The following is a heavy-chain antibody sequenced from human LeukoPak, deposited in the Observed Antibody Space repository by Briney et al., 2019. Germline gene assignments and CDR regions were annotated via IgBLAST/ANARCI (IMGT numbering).Heavy chain of an antibody. V-gene: IGHV1-2*02. Sequence: ASVKVSCKASGYTFTGFYMHWVRQAPGQGLEWMGWINPNSGDTIYAQKFQGRVTLTRDTSINTAYMELSRLRSDDTAVYYCARGYCSSTSCYHAFDIWGQGTMVTVSS. J-gene: IGHJ3*02. CDR1: GYTFTGFY. CDR3: ARGYCSSTSCYHAFDI. D-gene: IGHD2-2*01. CDR2: INPNSGDT.